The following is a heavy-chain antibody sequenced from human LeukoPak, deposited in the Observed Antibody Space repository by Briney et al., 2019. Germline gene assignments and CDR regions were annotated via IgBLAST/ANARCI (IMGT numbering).Heavy chain of an antibody. CDR2: ISGSGATT. Sequence: PGGSLRLSCAASGFTFSSYGMSWVRQAPGKGLEWVSTISGSGATTYYADSVNGRFTISRDNSENTLYLQLNSLRAEDSGIYYCAKAFRIVGIGNPDDAFDVWGQGTVVTVSS. J-gene: IGHJ3*01. CDR3: AKAFRIVGIGNPDDAFDV. V-gene: IGHV3-23*01. CDR1: GFTFSSYG. D-gene: IGHD1-26*01.